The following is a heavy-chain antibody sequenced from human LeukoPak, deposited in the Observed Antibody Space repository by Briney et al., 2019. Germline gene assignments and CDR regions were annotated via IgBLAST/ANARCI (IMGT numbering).Heavy chain of an antibody. CDR3: AIDDPSAYPYDFWSGYSTGHYYGMDV. D-gene: IGHD3-3*01. J-gene: IGHJ6*02. CDR1: GFTFSSYW. V-gene: IGHV3-74*01. Sequence: GGSLRLSCAASGFTFSSYWMHWVRQAPGKGLVWVSRINSDGSSTSYADSVKGRFTISRDNAKNTLYLPMNSLRAEATSVYYGAIDDPSAYPYDFWSGYSTGHYYGMDVWGQGTTVTVSS. CDR2: INSDGSST.